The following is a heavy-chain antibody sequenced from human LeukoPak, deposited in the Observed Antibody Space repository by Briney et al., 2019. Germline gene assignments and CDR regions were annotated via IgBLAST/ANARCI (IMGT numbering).Heavy chain of an antibody. CDR2: IHYSGST. CDR1: GDSISGSTYY. J-gene: IGHJ5*02. V-gene: IGHV4-39*01. D-gene: IGHD3-10*01. CDR3: ARVKVVRGVHNWFDP. Sequence: SETLSLTCTVSGDSISGSTYYWCWIRQPPGKGLEWIGSIHYSGSTQYNPSLKSRVSTSVDTSKNQFSLKLSSVTAADTAVYYCARVKVVRGVHNWFDPWGQGTLVTVSS.